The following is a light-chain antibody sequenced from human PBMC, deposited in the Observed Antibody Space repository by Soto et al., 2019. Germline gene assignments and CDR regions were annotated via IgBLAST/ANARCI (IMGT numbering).Light chain of an antibody. Sequence: EIVLTQSPATLSLSPGERATLSCRASQSVGSFLAWYQQKSGQAPRLLIYDASTRAPGIPARFSGSVSGTVFTLTIRSLEPEDFAVYYCQHLSNWLGPFGPGTKGDIK. CDR1: QSVGSF. V-gene: IGKV3-11*01. CDR2: DAS. CDR3: QHLSNWLGP. J-gene: IGKJ3*01.